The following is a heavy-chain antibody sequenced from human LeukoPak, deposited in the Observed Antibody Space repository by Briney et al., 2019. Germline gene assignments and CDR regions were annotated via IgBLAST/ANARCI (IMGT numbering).Heavy chain of an antibody. CDR3: ARGPSDIAAAAVEIYFQH. V-gene: IGHV1-69*04. J-gene: IGHJ1*01. D-gene: IGHD6-13*01. CDR2: IIPILGIA. CDR1: GGTFSSYA. Sequence: GASVKVSCKASGGTFSSYAISWVRQAPGQGLEWMGRIIPILGIANYAQKFQGRVTITADKSTSTAYMELSRLISDDTAVYYCARGPSDIAAAAVEIYFQHWGQGTVVTVSS.